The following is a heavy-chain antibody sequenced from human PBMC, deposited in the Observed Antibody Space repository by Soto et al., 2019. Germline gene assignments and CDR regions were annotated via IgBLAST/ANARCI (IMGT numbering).Heavy chain of an antibody. CDR3: ARDIVSVGPRANEAFDV. D-gene: IGHD1-26*01. CDR1: GFTFSDTL. J-gene: IGHJ3*01. V-gene: IGHV1-3*01. CDR2: INPANGNT. Sequence: QVQLVQSGAELKRPGASVNISCQASGFTFSDTLINWVRQGPGQRLEWMGWINPANGNTRYSESFQGRVTISSLSSASTAYVALSDLTSEDTAVYYCARDIVSVGPRANEAFDVGGQGTMITVSS.